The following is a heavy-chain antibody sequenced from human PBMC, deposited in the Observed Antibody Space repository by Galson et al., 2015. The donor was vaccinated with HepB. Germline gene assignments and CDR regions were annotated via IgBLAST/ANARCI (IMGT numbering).Heavy chain of an antibody. V-gene: IGHV6-1*01. J-gene: IGHJ4*02. D-gene: IGHD1-1*01. Sequence: CAISGDSVSSRTAFWNWIRQSPSRGLEWLGRTYYRSQWYSEYSASVRGLMTISPDTSENQFSLHLSSVTPEDTAIYFCARAWTSRPSTRQTDHFDYWGQGTLVTVSS. CDR2: TYYRSQWYS. CDR3: ARAWTSRPSTRQTDHFDY. CDR1: GDSVSSRTAF.